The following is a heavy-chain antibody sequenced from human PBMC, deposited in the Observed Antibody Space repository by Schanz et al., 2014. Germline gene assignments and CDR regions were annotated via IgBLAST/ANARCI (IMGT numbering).Heavy chain of an antibody. CDR3: LAMVTTTSLSFDL. CDR2: ITGSGSKT. D-gene: IGHD5-18*01. J-gene: IGHJ4*01. CDR1: GFVFRTFA. V-gene: IGHV3-23*01. Sequence: EVQLLESGGTVVQPGGSLRVSCAASGFVFRTFAMYWVRQAPGKGLEWVSAITGSGSKTYYADSVKGRFTIARDNSKTTLSLQMASLRIEDATVYYCLAMVTTTSLSFDLWGHGTLVTVSS.